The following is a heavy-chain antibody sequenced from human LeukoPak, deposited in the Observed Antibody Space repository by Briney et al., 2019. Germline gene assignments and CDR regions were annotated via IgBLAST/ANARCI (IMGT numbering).Heavy chain of an antibody. J-gene: IGHJ3*01. V-gene: IGHV4-39*01. Sequence: PSETLSLTCTVSVTSIKTTTYYWACIRQPPGKGLEWIGSIYENGNSYYNPSLQSRDTLSVDTSKSQFSLRLLSVTVADTAVYYCARHTIGCHYDDSGNGAFDLWGQGTLVTVST. CDR1: VTSIKTTTYY. CDR2: IYENGNS. D-gene: IGHD3-22*01. CDR3: ARHTIGCHYDDSGNGAFDL.